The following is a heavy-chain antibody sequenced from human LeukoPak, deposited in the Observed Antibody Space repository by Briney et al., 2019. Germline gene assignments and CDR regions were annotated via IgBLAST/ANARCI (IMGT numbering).Heavy chain of an antibody. CDR2: IYPGDSDT. Sequence: GESLKISYKGSGYSFTTYWIGWVRQMPGKGLEWMGIIYPGDSDTRYSPSFQGQVTISADKSISTAYLQWSSLKASDTAMYYCARVPDTVRASRFSSHNWFDPWGQGTLATVSS. CDR1: GYSFTTYW. CDR3: ARVPDTVRASRFSSHNWFDP. D-gene: IGHD2-2*01. V-gene: IGHV5-51*01. J-gene: IGHJ5*02.